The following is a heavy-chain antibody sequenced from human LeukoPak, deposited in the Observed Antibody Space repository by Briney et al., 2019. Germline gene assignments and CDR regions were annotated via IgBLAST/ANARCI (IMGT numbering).Heavy chain of an antibody. J-gene: IGHJ4*02. CDR2: IYYSGST. CDR1: GGSISSGGYY. D-gene: IGHD3-10*01. CDR3: ARVGYYNGSGSFKAYYFDY. V-gene: IGHV4-31*03. Sequence: SETLSLTCTVSGGSISSGGYYWSWIRQHPGKGLEWIGHIYYSGSTYYNPSLKSRVTISVDTSKNQLSLKLSSVTAADTAVYYCARVGYYNGSGSFKAYYFDYWGQGTLVTASS.